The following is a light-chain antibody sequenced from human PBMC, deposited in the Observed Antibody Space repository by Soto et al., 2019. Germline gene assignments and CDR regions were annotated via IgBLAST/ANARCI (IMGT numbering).Light chain of an antibody. CDR3: QQYDDWLRLT. J-gene: IGKJ4*01. CDR2: GAS. Sequence: EIVMTQSPATLSVSPGERATLSCRASQSVNIYLACYQQKPGQAPRLLIFGASSRATGIPARFSGSGSGTEFNLTISSLQSEDFAVYFCQQYDDWLRLTFGGGTKVDI. V-gene: IGKV3D-15*01. CDR1: QSVNIY.